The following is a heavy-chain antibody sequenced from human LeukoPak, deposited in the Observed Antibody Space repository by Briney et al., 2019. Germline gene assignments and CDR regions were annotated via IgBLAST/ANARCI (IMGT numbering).Heavy chain of an antibody. CDR1: GVSISSSNSY. CDR3: ARQTGSGLFTLP. D-gene: IGHD3/OR15-3a*01. J-gene: IGHJ4*02. Sequence: SETLSLTCTVSGVSISSSNSYWGWIRQPPGKGLEWIGSIYYSGNTYYNASVRSRVTISIDSSKNQFSLMLSSVTAADTAVYYCARQTGSGLFTLPGGQGTLVTVSS. V-gene: IGHV4-39*01. CDR2: IYYSGNT.